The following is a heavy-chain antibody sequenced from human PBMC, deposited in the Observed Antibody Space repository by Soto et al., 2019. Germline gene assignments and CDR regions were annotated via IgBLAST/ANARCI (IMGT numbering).Heavy chain of an antibody. Sequence: EVQLVETGRGLMQPGGSLRLACAASGFTVSRNYMSWVRQATGKGLEWVSVTYSDGSTYSVDSVKGRFTISRDTSKNTLYLQMNSLRAEDTGVYYCARHQASSRWNGAFDIWGQGAMVTVSS. D-gene: IGHD6-13*01. V-gene: IGHV3-53*02. CDR3: ARHQASSRWNGAFDI. CDR1: GFTVSRNY. CDR2: TYSDGST. J-gene: IGHJ3*02.